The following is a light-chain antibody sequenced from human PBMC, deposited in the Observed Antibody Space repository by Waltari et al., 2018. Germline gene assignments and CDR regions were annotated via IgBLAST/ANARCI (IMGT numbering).Light chain of an antibody. J-gene: IGKJ2*01. CDR3: QQADGIPFT. Sequence: KMNQSPSPLSASVAHTVTITCRASQSVSRYLNWYQQRPGEAPNLLIFTTSNLQGGVPSRFSGSGSGTEFILTINSLQPEDFATYYCQQADGIPFTFGQGTKVEVK. CDR1: QSVSRY. CDR2: TTS. V-gene: IGKV1-39*01.